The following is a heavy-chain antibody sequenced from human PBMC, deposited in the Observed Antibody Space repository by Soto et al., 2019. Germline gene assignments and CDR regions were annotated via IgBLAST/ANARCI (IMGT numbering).Heavy chain of an antibody. Sequence: QVQLVQSGAEVKKPGSSVKVSCKASGGTFSSYAISWVRQAPGQGLEWMGGIIPIFGTANYAQKFQGRVTITAEDFTITAVMELISLRFDDPVLFYCASHVLAARYYYALDVWGQGTTVTVSS. D-gene: IGHD6-6*01. J-gene: IGHJ6*02. CDR1: GGTFSSYA. CDR3: ASHVLAARYYYALDV. V-gene: IGHV1-69*12. CDR2: IIPIFGTA.